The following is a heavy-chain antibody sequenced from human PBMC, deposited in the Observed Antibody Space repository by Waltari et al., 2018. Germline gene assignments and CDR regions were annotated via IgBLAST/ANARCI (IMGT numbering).Heavy chain of an antibody. CDR2: LNHSGST. D-gene: IGHD2-15*01. Sequence: QVQLQQWGAGLLKPSETLSLTCAVYGGSFSGYYWSWIRQPPGKGLEWIGELNHSGSTNYEPSLKRQVSISVGTTKNQFSQKLSSVTAADTAVYYCARRRGLLTRLVFDYWGQGTLVTVSS. CDR1: GGSFSGYY. CDR3: ARRRGLLTRLVFDY. J-gene: IGHJ4*02. V-gene: IGHV4-34*01.